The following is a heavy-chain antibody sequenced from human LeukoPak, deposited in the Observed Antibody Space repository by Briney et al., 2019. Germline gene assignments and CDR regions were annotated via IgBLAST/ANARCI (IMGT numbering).Heavy chain of an antibody. J-gene: IGHJ4*02. CDR3: ARPAYCGGNCYYFPDY. CDR2: IRYDGSNK. V-gene: IGHV3-30*02. CDR1: GFTFSSYG. D-gene: IGHD2-21*02. Sequence: GGSLRLSCAASGFTFSSYGMHWVRQAPGKGLEWVAFIRYDGSNKYYADSVKGRFTISRDNAKNSLYLQMNSLRAEDTAVYYCARPAYCGGNCYYFPDYWGQGTLVTVSS.